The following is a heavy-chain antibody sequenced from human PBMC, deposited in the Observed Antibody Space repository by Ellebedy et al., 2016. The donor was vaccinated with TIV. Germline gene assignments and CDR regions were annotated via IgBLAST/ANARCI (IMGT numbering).Heavy chain of an antibody. CDR3: ARAQVGIVVVVAAPFDY. CDR2: IIPIFGTA. Sequence: SVKVSCXASGGTFSSYAISWVRQAPGQGLEWMGGIIPIFGTANYAQKFQGRVTITADESTSTAYMELSSLRSEDTAVYYCARAQVGIVVVVAAPFDYWGQGTLITVSS. D-gene: IGHD2-15*01. CDR1: GGTFSSYA. V-gene: IGHV1-69*13. J-gene: IGHJ4*02.